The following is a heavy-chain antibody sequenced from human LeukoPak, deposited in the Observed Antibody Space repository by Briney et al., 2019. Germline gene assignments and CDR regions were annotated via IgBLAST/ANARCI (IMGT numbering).Heavy chain of an antibody. CDR2: INPSGNST. Sequence: EASVKVSCKASGYTFTRYYIHWVRQAPGQGLEWMGIINPSGNSTNYAQKFQGRVTITADESTSTAYMELSSLRSEDTAVYYCARDLSREWLLRNWGQGTLVTVSS. D-gene: IGHD3-3*01. CDR1: GYTFTRYY. V-gene: IGHV1-46*01. CDR3: ARDLSREWLLRN. J-gene: IGHJ4*02.